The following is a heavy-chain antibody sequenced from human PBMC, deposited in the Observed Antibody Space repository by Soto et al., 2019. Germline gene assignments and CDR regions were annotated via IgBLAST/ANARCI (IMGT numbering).Heavy chain of an antibody. CDR1: GGTIRSPDW. V-gene: IGHV4-4*02. D-gene: IGHD6-19*01. CDR3: ARGRGRYSSGWSWFDP. J-gene: IGHJ5*02. Sequence: QVQLQESGPGLVEPSGTLSLTCGVSGGTIRSPDWWTLVRQPPGKGLEWIGEIFQSGSTNYTPSLESRVTISVDKSKNQFSLTLTSVTAADTAVYFCARGRGRYSSGWSWFDPWGQGILVTVSS. CDR2: IFQSGST.